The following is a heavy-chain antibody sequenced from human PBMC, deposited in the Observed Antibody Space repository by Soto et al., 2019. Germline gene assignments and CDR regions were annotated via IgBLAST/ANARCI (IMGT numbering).Heavy chain of an antibody. CDR3: ARHLADHYGSGSADAMDV. J-gene: IGHJ6*02. CDR2: IFPGDADT. D-gene: IGHD3-10*01. CDR1: GYSFINYG. V-gene: IGHV5-51*01. Sequence: GEALKISCKGSGYSFINYGIVWVRQMPGAGLEGMGTIFPGDADTRDSPSFQGQVTMSVDKSISTAYLQWSSLKASDSAIYYCARHLADHYGSGSADAMDVWGQGTAVTVSS.